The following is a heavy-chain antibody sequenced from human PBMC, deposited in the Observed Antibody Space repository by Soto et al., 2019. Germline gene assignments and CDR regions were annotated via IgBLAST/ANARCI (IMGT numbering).Heavy chain of an antibody. J-gene: IGHJ6*02. CDR2: IIPIFGTA. D-gene: IGHD5-12*01. V-gene: IGHV1-69*01. CDR3: ARDVEGELVATIFYYGMDV. Sequence: QVQLVQSGAEVKKPGSSVKVSCKASGGTCSSYAISWVRQAPGQGLEWMGGIIPIFGTANYAQKFQGRVTITADESTSTAYMELSSLRSEDTAVYYCARDVEGELVATIFYYGMDVWGQGTTVTVSS. CDR1: GGTCSSYA.